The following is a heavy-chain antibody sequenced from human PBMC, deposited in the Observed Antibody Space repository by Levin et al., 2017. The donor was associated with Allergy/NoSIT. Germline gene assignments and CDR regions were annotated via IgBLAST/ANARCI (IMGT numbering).Heavy chain of an antibody. CDR1: GYSFTSYW. CDR2: IYPGDSDT. J-gene: IGHJ5*02. Sequence: KVSCKGSGYSFTSYWIGWVRQMPGKGLEWMGIIYPGDSDTRYSPSFQGQVTISADKSISTAYLQWSSLKASDTAMYYCARLGGWYSSRYNWFDPWGQGTLVTVSS. CDR3: ARLGGWYSSRYNWFDP. D-gene: IGHD6-19*01. V-gene: IGHV5-51*01.